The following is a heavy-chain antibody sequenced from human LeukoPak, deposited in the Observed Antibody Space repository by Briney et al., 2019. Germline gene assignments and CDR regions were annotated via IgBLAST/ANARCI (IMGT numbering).Heavy chain of an antibody. V-gene: IGHV3-23*01. CDR3: AKGQITIFGP. CDR1: GFSFSDYW. J-gene: IGHJ3*01. Sequence: GGSLRLSCAASGFSFSDYWMSWVRQAPGKGLEWVSAISGSGGSTYYADSVKGRFAISRDNSKNTLYLQMNSLRAEDTAVYYCAKGQITIFGPWGQGTMVTVSS. D-gene: IGHD3-3*01. CDR2: ISGSGGST.